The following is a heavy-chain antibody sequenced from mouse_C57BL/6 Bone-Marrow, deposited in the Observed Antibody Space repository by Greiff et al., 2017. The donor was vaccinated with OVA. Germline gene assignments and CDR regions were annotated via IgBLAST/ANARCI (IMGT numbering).Heavy chain of an antibody. D-gene: IGHD1-1*01. CDR2: IDPANDNT. CDR1: GFNIKNTY. CDR3: ARGNFGSSFYAMDY. V-gene: IGHV14-3*01. Sequence: EVQLQQSVAELVRPGASVKLSCTASGFNIKNTYMHWVKQRPEQGLAWIGRIDPANDNTKYAPKFQGKATMTADTSSNTAYRQLSSLSSEDTAVYCCARGNFGSSFYAMDYWGQGTSVTVSS. J-gene: IGHJ4*01.